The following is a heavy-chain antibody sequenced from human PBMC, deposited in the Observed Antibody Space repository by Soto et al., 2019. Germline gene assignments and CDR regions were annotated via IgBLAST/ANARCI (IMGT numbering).Heavy chain of an antibody. D-gene: IGHD3-3*01. J-gene: IGHJ6*02. V-gene: IGHV3-30*02. CDR1: GIIFNGFG. CDR3: AADMYYDFWSGYMNKNYYYGMDV. Sequence: PGGSLRLSCAASGIIFNGFGMHWVRQVPGKGLEWVAVIRYDGSNTYYADSVKGRFTISRDNSKNTLYLQMNSLRAEDTAVYYCAADMYYDFWSGYMNKNYYYGMDVWGQGTTVTVSS. CDR2: IRYDGSNT.